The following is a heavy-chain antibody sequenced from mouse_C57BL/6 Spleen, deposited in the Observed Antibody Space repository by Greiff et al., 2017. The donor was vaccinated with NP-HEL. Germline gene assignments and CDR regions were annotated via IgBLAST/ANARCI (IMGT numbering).Heavy chain of an antibody. D-gene: IGHD1-1*01. CDR3: ARVTTVVAKDY. J-gene: IGHJ2*01. CDR2: INPNNGGT. V-gene: IGHV1-22*01. CDR1: GYTFTDYN. Sequence: EVQLQQSGPELVKPGASVKMSCKASGYTFTDYNMHWVKKSHGKSLEWIGYINPNNGGTSYNQKFKGKATLTVNKSSSTAYMELRSLTSEDSAVYYCARVTTVVAKDYWGQGTTLTVSS.